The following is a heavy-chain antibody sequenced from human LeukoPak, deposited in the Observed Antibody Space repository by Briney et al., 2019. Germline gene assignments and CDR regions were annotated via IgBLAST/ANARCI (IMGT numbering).Heavy chain of an antibody. CDR3: ATLERTTDAFDI. D-gene: IGHD1-1*01. J-gene: IGHJ3*02. CDR1: GGSISSSSYY. CDR2: IYYSGST. Sequence: SETLSLTCTVSGGSISSSSYYWGWIRQPPGKGLEWIGRIYYSGSTYYNPSLKSRVTISLDTSKNQFSLKLSPVTAADTAVYYCATLERTTDAFDIWGQGTMVTVSS. V-gene: IGHV4-39*01.